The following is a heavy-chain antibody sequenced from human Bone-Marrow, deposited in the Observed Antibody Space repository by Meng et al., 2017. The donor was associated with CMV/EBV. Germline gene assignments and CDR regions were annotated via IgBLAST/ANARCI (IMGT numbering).Heavy chain of an antibody. CDR2: INPNSGGT. CDR1: GYTFTGYY. J-gene: IGHJ3*02. D-gene: IGHD5-12*01. Sequence: ASVKVSCKASGYTFTGYYMHWVRQAPGQGLEWMGWINPNSGGTNYAQKFQGRVTMTEDTSTDTAYMELSSLRSEDTAVYYCATYIGTNDAFDIWGQGTMVTVSS. CDR3: ATYIGTNDAFDI. V-gene: IGHV1-2*02.